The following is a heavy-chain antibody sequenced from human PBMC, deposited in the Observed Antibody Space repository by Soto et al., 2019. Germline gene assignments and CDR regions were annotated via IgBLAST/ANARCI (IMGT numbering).Heavy chain of an antibody. D-gene: IGHD3-3*01. J-gene: IGHJ5*02. Sequence: ASVKASCKASGYTFTADGIHWVRQAPGQRLEWMGWINTGNGHTKYSQKFQGRVTITRDTSARTAYMELNSLRSEDTAVYYCASRGYDFWSGLDPWGQGTLVTVSS. V-gene: IGHV1-3*04. CDR1: GYTFTADG. CDR2: INTGNGHT. CDR3: ASRGYDFWSGLDP.